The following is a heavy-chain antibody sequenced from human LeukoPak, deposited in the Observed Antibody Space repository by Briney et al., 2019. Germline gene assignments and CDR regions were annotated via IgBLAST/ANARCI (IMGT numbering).Heavy chain of an antibody. CDR3: ARVRITMVRGVILGAAFDI. CDR2: MNPNSGNT. CDR1: GYTFTSYD. Sequence: ASVKVSCKASGYTFTSYDINWVRQATEQGLEWMGWMNPNSGNTGYAQKFQGRVTMTRNTSISTAYMELSSLRSEDTAVYYCARVRITMVRGVILGAAFDIWGQGTMVTVSS. D-gene: IGHD3-10*01. J-gene: IGHJ3*02. V-gene: IGHV1-8*01.